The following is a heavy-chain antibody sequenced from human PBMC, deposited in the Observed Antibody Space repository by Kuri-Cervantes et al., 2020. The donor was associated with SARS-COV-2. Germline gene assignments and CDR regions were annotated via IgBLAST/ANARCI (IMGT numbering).Heavy chain of an antibody. D-gene: IGHD3-22*01. Sequence: GGSLRLSCAASGFTFSSYGMHWVRQAPGKGLEWVAVISYDGSNKYYADSVKGRFTISRDNSKNTLYLQMNSLRAEDTAVYYCAKTYYDSSGLHWGQGTLVPSPQ. CDR2: ISYDGSNK. J-gene: IGHJ4*02. CDR1: GFTFSSYG. V-gene: IGHV3-30*18. CDR3: AKTYYDSSGLH.